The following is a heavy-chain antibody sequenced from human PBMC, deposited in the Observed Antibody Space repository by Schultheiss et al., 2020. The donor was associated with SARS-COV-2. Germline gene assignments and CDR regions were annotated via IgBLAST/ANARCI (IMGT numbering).Heavy chain of an antibody. J-gene: IGHJ4*02. CDR2: INPSGGST. Sequence: ASVKVSCKASGYTFTSYYMHWVRQAPGQGLEWMGIINPSGGSTSYAQKFQGRVTMTRDTSTSTVYMELSSLRSEDTAVYYCARDPSWECSGGSCGPFDYWGQGTLVTVSS. D-gene: IGHD2-15*01. CDR1: GYTFTSYY. CDR3: ARDPSWECSGGSCGPFDY. V-gene: IGHV1-46*01.